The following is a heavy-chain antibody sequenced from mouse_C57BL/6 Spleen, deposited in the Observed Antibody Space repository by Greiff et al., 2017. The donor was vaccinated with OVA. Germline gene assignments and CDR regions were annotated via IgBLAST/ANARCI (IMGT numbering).Heavy chain of an antibody. Sequence: QVQLQQSGAELVKPGASVKMSCKASGYTFTSYWITWVKQRPGQGLEWIGDIYPGSGSTNYNEKFKSKATLTVDTSSSTAYMQLSSLTSEDSAVYYCARERGLLITKYFDVWGTGTTVTVSS. V-gene: IGHV1-55*01. CDR2: IYPGSGST. J-gene: IGHJ1*03. CDR1: GYTFTSYW. CDR3: ARERGLLITKYFDV. D-gene: IGHD2-4*01.